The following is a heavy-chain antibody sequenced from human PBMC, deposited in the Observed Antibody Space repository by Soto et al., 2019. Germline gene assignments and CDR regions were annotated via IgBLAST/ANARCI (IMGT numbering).Heavy chain of an antibody. CDR3: ASLEYSSSSLDY. V-gene: IGHV4-31*03. J-gene: IGHJ4*02. CDR1: GGSISSGGYY. Sequence: SETLSLTCTVSGGSISSGGYYWSWIRQHPGKGLEWIGYIYYSGSTYYNPSLKSRVTISVDTSKNQFSLELSSVTAADTAVYYCASLEYSSSSLDYWGQGTLVTVSS. CDR2: IYYSGST. D-gene: IGHD6-6*01.